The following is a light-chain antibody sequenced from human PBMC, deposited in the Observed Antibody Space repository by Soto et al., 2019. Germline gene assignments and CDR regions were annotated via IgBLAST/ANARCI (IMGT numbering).Light chain of an antibody. CDR3: QQYGSSPPYT. J-gene: IGKJ2*01. CDR1: HSVSSTY. Sequence: EIVLTQSPGTLSLSPGERATISCRASHSVSSTYLAWYQQKPGQAPRLLLYGASSRATGIPDGFSGSGSGTDFTLTISRLEPEDFAVYYCQQYGSSPPYTFGQGTKLEIK. V-gene: IGKV3-20*01. CDR2: GAS.